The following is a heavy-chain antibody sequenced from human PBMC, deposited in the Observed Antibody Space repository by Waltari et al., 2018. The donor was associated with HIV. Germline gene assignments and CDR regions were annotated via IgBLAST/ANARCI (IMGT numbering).Heavy chain of an antibody. CDR1: GFAYVSYA. Sequence: EVQLLESGGALLQPGASRRLSCAASGFAYVSYAMTWVRQSPGRGLEWVSAISGSGADSFYADSVKGRFSISRDNSKNTVYLQMNNLRGADTAIYYCAKAFSDNTAYYYDFWGRGTRVTVAS. V-gene: IGHV3-23*01. D-gene: IGHD3-22*01. CDR2: ISGSGADS. CDR3: AKAFSDNTAYYYDF. J-gene: IGHJ4*02.